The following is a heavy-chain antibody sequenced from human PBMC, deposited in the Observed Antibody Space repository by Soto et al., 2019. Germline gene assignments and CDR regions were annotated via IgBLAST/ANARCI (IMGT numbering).Heavy chain of an antibody. Sequence: QVQLVQSGAEVKKPGSSVKFSCKASGGTFSSYAISWVRQAPVQGLEWMGGIIPIFGTATYAQKFQGRVTMTAEESTSTAYMELSSMRSEDTAVYYCARGALEPGEYEMGFDYWGQGNLITVYS. D-gene: IGHD4-17*01. CDR3: ARGALEPGEYEMGFDY. CDR1: GGTFSSYA. J-gene: IGHJ4*02. CDR2: IIPIFGTA. V-gene: IGHV1-69*01.